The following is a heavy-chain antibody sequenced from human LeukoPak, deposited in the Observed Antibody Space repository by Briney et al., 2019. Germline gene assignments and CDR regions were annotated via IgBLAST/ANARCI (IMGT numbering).Heavy chain of an antibody. CDR3: ARGKSYCGGDCYGY. D-gene: IGHD2-21*02. CDR1: GGSINSYY. CDR2: IYSSGST. J-gene: IGHJ4*02. Sequence: SETLSLTCNVSGGSINSYYWSWIRQPAGGGLEWIGRIYSSGSTNYNPSLKSRVTMSVDTSKNQFSLKLSSVTAADTAVYYCARGKSYCGGDCYGYWGRGTLVTVSS. V-gene: IGHV4-4*07.